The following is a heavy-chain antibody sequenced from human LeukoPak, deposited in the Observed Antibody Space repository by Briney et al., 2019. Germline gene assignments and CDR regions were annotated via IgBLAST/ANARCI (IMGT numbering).Heavy chain of an antibody. D-gene: IGHD6-13*01. CDR3: AKHSSRGADAFDI. CDR1: GFTFSSYG. V-gene: IGHV3-33*06. J-gene: IGHJ3*02. Sequence: PGGSLRLSCAASGFTFSSYGMHWVRQAPGKGREWVAVIWYDGSKKYYVDSVKGRFTISRDNSKNTLYLQMNSLRAEDTAAYYCAKHSSRGADAFDIWGQGTMVTVPS. CDR2: IWYDGSKK.